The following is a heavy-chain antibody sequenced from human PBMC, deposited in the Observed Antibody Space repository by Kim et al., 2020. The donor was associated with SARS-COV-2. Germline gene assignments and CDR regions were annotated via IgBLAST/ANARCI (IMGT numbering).Heavy chain of an antibody. CDR1: GFTFSDYY. Sequence: GGSLRLSCAASGFTFSDYYMSWIRQAPGKGLEWFSYISSSGSTIYYADSVKGRFTISRDNAKNSLYLQMNSLRAEDTAVYYCARDRKGRYDSSGYQPYWGQGTLVTVSS. D-gene: IGHD3-22*01. CDR2: ISSSGSTI. J-gene: IGHJ4*02. CDR3: ARDRKGRYDSSGYQPY. V-gene: IGHV3-11*01.